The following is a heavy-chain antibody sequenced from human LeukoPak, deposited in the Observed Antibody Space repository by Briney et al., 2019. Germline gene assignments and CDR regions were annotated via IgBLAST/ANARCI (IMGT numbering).Heavy chain of an antibody. CDR3: ARLITGTTTAFDI. J-gene: IGHJ3*02. Sequence: SETLSLTCSVSGGSTSGYYWTWIRQPAGKGLEWIGRVYTSGSTHYNPSLKTRLTMSVDTSKNQFSLKLSSVTAADTAVYYCARLITGTTTAFDIWGQGTMVTVSS. V-gene: IGHV4-4*07. CDR1: GGSTSGYY. D-gene: IGHD1-7*01. CDR2: VYTSGST.